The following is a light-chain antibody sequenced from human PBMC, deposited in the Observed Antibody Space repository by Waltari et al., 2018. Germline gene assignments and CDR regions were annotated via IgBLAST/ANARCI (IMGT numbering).Light chain of an antibody. Sequence: IVLTQSPGTLSLSPGERATLSCRASQSVSKYLAWYQQRPGQAPRLLIYAASTRATDIPDRFSGSGFRTDFSLTISRLEPEDFAVYYCQNHERLPATFGQGTKVEIK. CDR3: QNHERLPAT. CDR2: AAS. J-gene: IGKJ1*01. V-gene: IGKV3-20*01. CDR1: QSVSKY.